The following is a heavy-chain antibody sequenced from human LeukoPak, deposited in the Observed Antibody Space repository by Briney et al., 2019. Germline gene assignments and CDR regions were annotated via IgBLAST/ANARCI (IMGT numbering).Heavy chain of an antibody. D-gene: IGHD1-26*01. CDR1: GFTFSSYS. Sequence: GGSLRLSCAASGFTFSSYSMSWVRQAPGKGLEWVADIKQDGSEKYYVDSVKGRFTISRNNAKNSLYLQMNSLRAEDTAVYYCARIGVNLWALGIDSWGQGTLATVSS. V-gene: IGHV3-7*01. J-gene: IGHJ4*02. CDR2: IKQDGSEK. CDR3: ARIGVNLWALGIDS.